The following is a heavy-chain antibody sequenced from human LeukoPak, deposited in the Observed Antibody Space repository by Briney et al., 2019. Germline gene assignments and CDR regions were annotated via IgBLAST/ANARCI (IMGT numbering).Heavy chain of an antibody. J-gene: IGHJ5*02. CDR2: INSDGSSI. Sequence: GGSLRLSCAASGFTFSNSWMHWVRQAPGKGLVWVSRINSDGSSISIDYADSVKGRFTISRDNAKNTLNLQMNSLRAEDTAVYYCAKDGEDYYGSGRRRVNWFDPWGQGTLVTVSS. V-gene: IGHV3-74*01. CDR1: GFTFSNSW. CDR3: AKDGEDYYGSGRRRVNWFDP. D-gene: IGHD3-10*01.